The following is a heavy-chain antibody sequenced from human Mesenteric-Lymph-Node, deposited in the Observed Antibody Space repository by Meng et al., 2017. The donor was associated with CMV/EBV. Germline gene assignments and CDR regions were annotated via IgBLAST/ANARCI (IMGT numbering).Heavy chain of an antibody. CDR1: GYPFPSYS. V-gene: IGHV7-4-1*02. D-gene: IGHD3-10*01. CDR3: ARGRSTLWFGEPTLVY. CDR2: INTNTGNP. J-gene: IGHJ4*02. Sequence: SGYPFPSYSMNWLRQAPGQGLEWMGWINTNTGNPTYAQGFTGRFVFSLDTSVSTAYLQISSLKAEDTAVYYCARGRSTLWFGEPTLVYWGQGTLVTVSS.